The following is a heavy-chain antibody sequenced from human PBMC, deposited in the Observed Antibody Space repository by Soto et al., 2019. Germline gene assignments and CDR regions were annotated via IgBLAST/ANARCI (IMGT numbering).Heavy chain of an antibody. CDR2: IKQDGSEK. CDR3: ARDTPSVIAAAGFFDY. D-gene: IGHD6-13*01. V-gene: IGHV3-7*01. Sequence: GALRLSCAASGFTFSSYWMSWVRQAPGKGLEWVANIKQDGSEKYYVDSVKGRFTISRDNAKNSLYLQMNSLRAEDTAVYYCARDTPSVIAAAGFFDYLGQGTLVTVSS. CDR1: GFTFSSYW. J-gene: IGHJ4*02.